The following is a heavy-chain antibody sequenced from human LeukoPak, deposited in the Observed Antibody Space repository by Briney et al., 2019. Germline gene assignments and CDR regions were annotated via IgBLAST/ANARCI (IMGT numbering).Heavy chain of an antibody. CDR3: ARPSIAGYNWFDP. D-gene: IGHD6-6*01. CDR1: GYTFTGYC. Sequence: ASVKVSCKASGYTFTGYCMHWVRRAPGQGLEWMGWINPNSGGTNYAQKFQGRVTMTRDTSISTAYMELSRLRSDDTAVYYCARPSIAGYNWFDPWGQGTLVTVSS. J-gene: IGHJ5*02. V-gene: IGHV1-2*02. CDR2: INPNSGGT.